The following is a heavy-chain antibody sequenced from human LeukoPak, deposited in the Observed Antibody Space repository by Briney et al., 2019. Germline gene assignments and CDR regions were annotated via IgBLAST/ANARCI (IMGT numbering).Heavy chain of an antibody. J-gene: IGHJ4*02. CDR3: ARELLGHGYNSGDFDY. CDR1: GFTFSSYW. CDR2: IKQDGSEK. V-gene: IGHV3-7*01. D-gene: IGHD5-24*01. Sequence: GGSLRLSCAASGFTFSSYWMNWVRQAPGKGLEWVANIKQDGSEKYYVGSVKGRFPISRDNAKNSLYLQMNSLRAEDTAMYYSARELLGHGYNSGDFDYWGQGTLATVSS.